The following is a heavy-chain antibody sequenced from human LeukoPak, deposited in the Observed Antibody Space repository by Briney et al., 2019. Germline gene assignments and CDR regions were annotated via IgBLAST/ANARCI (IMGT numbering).Heavy chain of an antibody. CDR3: ARGEYSGSSDAFDI. CDR1: GFTVSSNY. J-gene: IGHJ3*02. D-gene: IGHD1-26*01. CDR2: IYYSGST. Sequence: GSLRLSCAASGFTVSSNYMSWVRQAPGKGLEWIGSIYYSGSTYYNPSLKSRVTISVDTSKKQFSLKLSSVTAADTAVYYCARGEYSGSSDAFDIWGQGTMVTVSS. V-gene: IGHV4-39*07.